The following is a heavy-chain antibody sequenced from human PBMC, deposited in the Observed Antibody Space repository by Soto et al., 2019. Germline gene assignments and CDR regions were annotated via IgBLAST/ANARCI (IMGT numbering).Heavy chain of an antibody. CDR1: GYTFSSYG. V-gene: IGHV3-30*18. CDR2: ISYDGSNK. D-gene: IGHD5-18*01. CDR3: AKRDVDTAMVTVYYYGMDV. J-gene: IGHJ6*02. Sequence: QVQLVESGGGVVQPGRTLRLSCAASGYTFSSYGMHWVHQARGKEMEWVAVISYDGSNKYYADSVKGRFTISRDNSKNTLYLQMNSLRAEDTAVYYCAKRDVDTAMVTVYYYGMDVWGQGTTVTVSS.